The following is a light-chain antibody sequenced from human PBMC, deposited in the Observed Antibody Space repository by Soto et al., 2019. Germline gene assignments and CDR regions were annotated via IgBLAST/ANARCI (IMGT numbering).Light chain of an antibody. CDR2: EAS. V-gene: IGLV2-14*01. Sequence: QSLLTQPASVSGSPGQSITISCTGTSSYIGSYNYVSWYQHHPGKAPQLLIYEASNRPSVVSNRFSGSKTGNTAFLTISVLQAEDEADFYCSSYTTSLTLVFGAGTKVTV. CDR1: SSYIGSYNY. J-gene: IGLJ1*01. CDR3: SSYTTSLTLV.